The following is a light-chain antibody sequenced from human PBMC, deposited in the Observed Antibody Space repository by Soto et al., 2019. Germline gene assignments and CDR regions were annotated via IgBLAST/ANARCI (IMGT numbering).Light chain of an antibody. CDR1: QSVRNN. CDR3: QQYNNWPPIT. V-gene: IGKV3-15*01. J-gene: IGKJ5*01. CDR2: GAS. Sequence: EIVMTQSPGTLSVSPGERATLSCRASQSVRNNLAWYQQKPGQAPRLVIYGASTRATGVPARFSGSGFEKEFTLTISSLQSEDFAVYYCQQYNNWPPITFGQGTRVEIK.